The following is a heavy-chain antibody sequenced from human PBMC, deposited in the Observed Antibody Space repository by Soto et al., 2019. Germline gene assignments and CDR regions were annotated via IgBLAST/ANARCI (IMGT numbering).Heavy chain of an antibody. CDR3: TGEVASGY. D-gene: IGHD2-8*02. V-gene: IGHV3-30*03. CDR2: ISRDGGTK. J-gene: IGHJ4*02. CDR1: GFTVSTFG. Sequence: QVQLVESGGGVVQPGRSLRLSCAVSGFTVSTFGMHWVRQAPGKGLEWVAVISRDGGTKFYADFVKGRFTISRDDSRNTLFLELKSLRGDDMAVYYCTGEVASGYWGQGTLVTVSS.